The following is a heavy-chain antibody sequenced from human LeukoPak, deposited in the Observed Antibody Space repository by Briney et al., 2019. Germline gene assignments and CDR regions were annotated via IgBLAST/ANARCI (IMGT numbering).Heavy chain of an antibody. CDR1: GFTFSSYS. V-gene: IGHV3-21*01. Sequence: PGGSLRLSCAASGFTFSSYSMNLVRQAPGKGLEWVSSISTSSSYIYYADSVKGRFTISRDNAKNSLFLQMNSLRAEDTAVYYCARDRKYYDCGGYYPYYWGQGTLVTVSS. CDR2: ISTSSSYI. CDR3: ARDRKYYDCGGYYPYY. J-gene: IGHJ4*02. D-gene: IGHD3-22*01.